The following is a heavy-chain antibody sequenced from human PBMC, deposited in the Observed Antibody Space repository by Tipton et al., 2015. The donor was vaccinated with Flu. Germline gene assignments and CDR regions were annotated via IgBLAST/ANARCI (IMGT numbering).Heavy chain of an antibody. J-gene: IGHJ4*02. D-gene: IGHD2-2*01. CDR2: IYHSGST. CDR3: ARTRGGYCSSTSCYADYFDF. Sequence: LRLSCTISGDSISSRYYWGWIRQPPGKGLEWIGSIYHSGSTYYNPSLKSRVTISADTSKNQLSLKLTSVTAADTAVYYCARTRGGYCSSTSCYADYFDFWSQGTLITVSS. CDR1: GDSISSRYY. V-gene: IGHV4-38-2*02.